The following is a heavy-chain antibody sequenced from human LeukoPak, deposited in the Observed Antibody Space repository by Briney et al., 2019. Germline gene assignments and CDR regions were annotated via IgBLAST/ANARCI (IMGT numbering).Heavy chain of an antibody. V-gene: IGHV3-48*01. CDR2: IDISGGTI. CDR3: ARDLLAAITNTRGFDY. D-gene: IGHD6-13*01. CDR1: GFTFSDYN. J-gene: IGHJ4*02. Sequence: PGGSLRLSCAASGFTFSDYNMNWVRQAPGKGLEWVSYIDISGGTIYYADSVKGRFTISRDNAKNSLYLQMNSLRAEDTAVYCCARDLLAAITNTRGFDYWGQGTLVTVSS.